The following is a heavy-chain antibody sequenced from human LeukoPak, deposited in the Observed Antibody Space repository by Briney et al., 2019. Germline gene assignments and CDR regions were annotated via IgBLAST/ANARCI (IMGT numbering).Heavy chain of an antibody. J-gene: IGHJ6*02. CDR1: GDIVSSNSAA. D-gene: IGHD2-15*01. CDR3: ARGCSGGSCYIPYYYYGMDV. Sequence: SQTLSLTCAISGDIVSSNSAAWNWIRQSPSRGLEWLGRTYYRSKCFSYYAASVRSRITINPDTSKNQFSLQLKSVTPEDTAVYYCARGCSGGSCYIPYYYYGMDVWGQGTTVTVSS. V-gene: IGHV6-1*01. CDR2: TYYRSKCFS.